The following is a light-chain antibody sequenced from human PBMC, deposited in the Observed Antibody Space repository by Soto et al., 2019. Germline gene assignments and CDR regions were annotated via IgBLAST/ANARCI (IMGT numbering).Light chain of an antibody. CDR2: DAS. CDR3: QQYNSSPWT. V-gene: IGKV1-5*02. CDR1: QSISSW. Sequence: DIQMTQSPSTLSASVGDRVTIICRASQSISSWLAWYQQKPGKAPKLLIYDASSLESGVPSRFSGSGSVTEFTLNISSLQADDVATYYCQQYNSSPWTFGQGTKVEIK. J-gene: IGKJ1*01.